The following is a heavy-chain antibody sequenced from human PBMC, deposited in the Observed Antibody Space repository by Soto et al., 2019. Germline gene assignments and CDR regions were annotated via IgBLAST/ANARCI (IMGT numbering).Heavy chain of an antibody. D-gene: IGHD2-8*01. CDR2: TYFRSKWYN. V-gene: IGHV6-1*01. CDR3: ARGMLRVAAPWFDP. Sequence: PSQTLSLTRAISGDSVSSNSAGSNWIMQSPSRGLEWLGRTYFRSKWYNDYAVSVKSRITINPETSQNQFSLQLNSVTPEDTAVYYCARGMLRVAAPWFDPWGQGTLVTVSS. J-gene: IGHJ5*02. CDR1: GDSVSSNSAG.